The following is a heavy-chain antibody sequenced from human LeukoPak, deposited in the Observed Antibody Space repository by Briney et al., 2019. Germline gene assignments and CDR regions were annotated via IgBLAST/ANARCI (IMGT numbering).Heavy chain of an antibody. Sequence: SETLSLTCTVSGGSIKSYYWNWIRQPAGSGLEWLGRIYTSGTTDYNPSLKNRVTMAVETSKNQFSQMLSPVPAADTAVYYCACRRSGRGLDYWGQGTLVTVTS. V-gene: IGHV4-4*07. CDR3: ACRRSGRGLDY. CDR1: GGSIKSYY. D-gene: IGHD3-10*01. CDR2: IYTSGTT. J-gene: IGHJ4*02.